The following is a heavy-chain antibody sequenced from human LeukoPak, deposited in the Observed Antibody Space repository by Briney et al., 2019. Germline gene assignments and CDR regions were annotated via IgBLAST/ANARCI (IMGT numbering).Heavy chain of an antibody. CDR1: GGSFSGYY. V-gene: IGHV4-34*01. D-gene: IGHD4-17*01. CDR3: ARALLYGDYHDY. Sequence: PSETLSLTCAVYGGSFSGYYWSWIRQPPGKGLEWIGEINHSGSTNYNPSLKSRVTISVDTSKNQFSLKLSSVTAADTAVYYCARALLYGDYHDYWGQGTLVTVSS. CDR2: INHSGST. J-gene: IGHJ4*02.